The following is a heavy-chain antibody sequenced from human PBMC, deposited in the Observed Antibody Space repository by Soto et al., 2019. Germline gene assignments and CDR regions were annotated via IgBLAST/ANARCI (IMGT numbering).Heavy chain of an antibody. J-gene: IGHJ4*02. V-gene: IGHV1-8*01. CDR3: ARGRWTVTTGGPFDS. CDR1: GYTFISYD. D-gene: IGHD4-17*01. Sequence: QVQLVQSGAEVKKPGASVKVSCKASGYTFISYDINWVRQATGQGLEWMGWMNPNSGNTGYAQKFQDRVTMTRNRSISTAYMELSSLRSEDTAVYYCARGRWTVTTGGPFDSWGQGTLVTVSS. CDR2: MNPNSGNT.